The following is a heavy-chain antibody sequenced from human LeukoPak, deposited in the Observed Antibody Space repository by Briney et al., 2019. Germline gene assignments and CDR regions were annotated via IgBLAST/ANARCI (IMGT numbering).Heavy chain of an antibody. CDR2: IYESGST. D-gene: IGHD3-16*01. CDR3: ARGRIGGPKAPFDY. Sequence: TSETLSLTCTVSGGSLSNYYWSWIRQPPGKGLEWIGHIYESGSTTYNPSLESRVTISVDTSKKQFSLRLSSVTAADTAVYYCARGRIGGPKAPFDYWGQGTLVTVSS. V-gene: IGHV4-59*01. CDR1: GGSLSNYY. J-gene: IGHJ4*02.